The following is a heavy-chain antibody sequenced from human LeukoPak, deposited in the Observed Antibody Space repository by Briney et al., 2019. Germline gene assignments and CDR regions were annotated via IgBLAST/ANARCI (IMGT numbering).Heavy chain of an antibody. CDR3: AREYCTRTACYFDY. D-gene: IGHD2-8*01. J-gene: IGHJ4*02. CDR1: GGSISSDY. V-gene: IGHV4-59*01. CDR2: ILYSGST. Sequence: PSETLSLTCSVSGGSISSDYWSWIRQPPEKGLEWIGYILYSGSTNYNPSLKSRLTISVDTSKNQFSLKLSSMTAADTAVYYCAREYCTRTACYFDYWGQGTLVTVSS.